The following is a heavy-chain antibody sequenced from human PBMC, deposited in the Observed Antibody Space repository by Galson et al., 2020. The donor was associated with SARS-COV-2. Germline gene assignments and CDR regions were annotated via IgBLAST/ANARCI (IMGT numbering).Heavy chain of an antibody. CDR2: FDPEDAET. V-gene: IGHV1-24*01. J-gene: IGHJ3*01. Sequence: ASVKVPCKVSGYTLTELSIHWVRQAPGKGLEWMGSFDPEDAETIYAQQFQGRVTMTEDTSTDTAYMELSSLRSEDTAVYYCAAPNRLYTSSWDPDTFDFWGQGTMVTVSS. D-gene: IGHD6-13*01. CDR3: AAPNRLYTSSWDPDTFDF. CDR1: GYTLTELS.